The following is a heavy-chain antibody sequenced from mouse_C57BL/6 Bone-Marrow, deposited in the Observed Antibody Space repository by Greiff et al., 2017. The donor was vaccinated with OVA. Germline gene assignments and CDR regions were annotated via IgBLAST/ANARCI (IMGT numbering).Heavy chain of an antibody. CDR2: IDPSDSET. Sequence: QVQLQQPGAELVRPGSSVKLSCKASGYTFTSYWMHWVKQRPIQGLEWIGNIDPSDSETNYNQKFKDKATLTVDKSSSTAYMQLSSLTSEDSAVYYCASSYYYGFAYWGQGTLVTVSA. J-gene: IGHJ3*01. D-gene: IGHD1-1*01. CDR1: GYTFTSYW. CDR3: ASSYYYGFAY. V-gene: IGHV1-52*01.